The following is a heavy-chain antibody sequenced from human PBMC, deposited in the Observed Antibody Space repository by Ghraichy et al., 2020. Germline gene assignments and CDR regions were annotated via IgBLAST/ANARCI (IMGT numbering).Heavy chain of an antibody. CDR2: AYYSSNWYN. J-gene: IGHJ3*02. V-gene: IGHV6-1*01. Sequence: SQTLSPTCAISGDSVSTNGAAWNWIRQSPSRGLEWLGRAYYSSNWYNEYAVSLKSRITINPDTSKNQFSLQLNSVTPEDTAVYYCARDPPTAWGAFDIWGQGTMVTVSS. CDR1: GDSVSTNGAA. D-gene: IGHD7-27*01. CDR3: ARDPPTAWGAFDI.